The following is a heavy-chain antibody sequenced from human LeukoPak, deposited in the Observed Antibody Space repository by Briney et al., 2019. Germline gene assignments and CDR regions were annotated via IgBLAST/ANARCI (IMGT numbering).Heavy chain of an antibody. V-gene: IGHV4-59*01. CDR1: GGSISSYY. D-gene: IGHD3-3*01. Sequence: PSETLSLTCTVSGGSISSYYWSWIRQPPGKGLEWIGYIHYSGSTNYNPSLKSRVTISVDTSKNQFSLKLSSVTAADTAVYYCARGVMYDFWSGYYAAWFDPWGQGTLVTVSS. J-gene: IGHJ5*02. CDR2: IHYSGST. CDR3: ARGVMYDFWSGYYAAWFDP.